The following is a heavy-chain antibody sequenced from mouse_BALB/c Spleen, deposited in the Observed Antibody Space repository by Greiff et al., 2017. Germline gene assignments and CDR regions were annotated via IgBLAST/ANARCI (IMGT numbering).Heavy chain of an antibody. Sequence: QVQLQQSGAELVKPGASVKLSCKASGYTFTSYYMYWVKQRPGQGLEWIGEINPSNGGTNFNEKFKSKATLTVDKSSSTAYMQLSSLTSEDSAVYYCTRDSSSSGFAYWGQGTLVTVSA. CDR1: GYTFTSYY. J-gene: IGHJ3*01. D-gene: IGHD3-2*01. V-gene: IGHV1S81*02. CDR3: TRDSSSSGFAY. CDR2: INPSNGGT.